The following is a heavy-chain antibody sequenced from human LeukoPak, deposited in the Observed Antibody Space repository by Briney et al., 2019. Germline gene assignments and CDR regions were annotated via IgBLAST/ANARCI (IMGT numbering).Heavy chain of an antibody. Sequence: GSLRLSCAASGSTFNTDAMTWVRQAPGNRLEWISYISSGSTTTYYADSVRGRFTVSRDNTKKSLYLQMNSLRAEDTAIYYCVRDLYYDSVLWGQGTLVTVSS. CDR2: ISSGSTTT. D-gene: IGHD3-22*01. J-gene: IGHJ4*02. CDR3: VRDLYYDSVL. V-gene: IGHV3-48*03. CDR1: GSTFNTDA.